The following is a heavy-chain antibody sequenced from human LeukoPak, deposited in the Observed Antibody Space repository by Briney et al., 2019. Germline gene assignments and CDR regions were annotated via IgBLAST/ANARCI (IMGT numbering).Heavy chain of an antibody. CDR3: AVTLGGSGWSFDY. Sequence: GGSLRLSCAASGIIFSCYSVKGVRQAPGKGLGWVISISSSSSYIYYADSVRGRFTISRDNVKSSLYLRRNSKRAEDTTVYYFAVTLGGSGWSFDYGGQGTRFTVSS. D-gene: IGHD6-19*01. CDR2: ISSSSSYI. CDR1: GIIFSCYS. J-gene: IGHJ4*02. V-gene: IGHV3-21*01.